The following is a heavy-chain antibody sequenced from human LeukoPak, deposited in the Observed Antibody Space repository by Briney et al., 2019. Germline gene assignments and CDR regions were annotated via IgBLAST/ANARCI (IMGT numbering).Heavy chain of an antibody. CDR2: ISSSGSTI. V-gene: IGHV3-48*03. CDR1: GFTFSSYE. Sequence: PVGSLRLSCAASGFTFSSYEMNWVRPAPGQGMGWGSYISSSGSTIYYADSVKGRFTISRDNAKNSLYLQMNSLRAEDTAVYYCASSGYYAYYYYGMDVWGQGTTVTVSS. J-gene: IGHJ6*02. D-gene: IGHD3-22*01. CDR3: ASSGYYAYYYYGMDV.